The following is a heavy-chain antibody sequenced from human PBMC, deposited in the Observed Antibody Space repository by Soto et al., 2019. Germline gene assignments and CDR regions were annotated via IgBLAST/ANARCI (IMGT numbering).Heavy chain of an antibody. D-gene: IGHD3-16*02. CDR3: ARSGMITFGGVIARHAFDI. Sequence: GGSLRLSCAASGFTFSSYWMSWVRQAPGKGLEWVANIKQDGSEKYYVDSVKGRFTISRDNAKNSLYLQMNSLRAEDTAVYYCARSGMITFGGVIARHAFDIWGQGTMVTVSS. CDR2: IKQDGSEK. CDR1: GFTFSSYW. J-gene: IGHJ3*02. V-gene: IGHV3-7*01.